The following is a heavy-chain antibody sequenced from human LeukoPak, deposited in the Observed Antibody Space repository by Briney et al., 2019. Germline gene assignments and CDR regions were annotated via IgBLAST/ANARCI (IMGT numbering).Heavy chain of an antibody. CDR1: GGSFSGYY. CDR3: ARGYYGGNYFDY. D-gene: IGHD2-15*01. Sequence: PSETLSLTCAVYGGSFSGYYWSWIRQPPGKGLEWIGEINHSGSTNYNPSLKSRVTISVDTSKNQFSLKLSSVTAADTAVYYCARGYYGGNYFDYWGQGTLVTVSS. V-gene: IGHV4-34*01. J-gene: IGHJ4*02. CDR2: INHSGST.